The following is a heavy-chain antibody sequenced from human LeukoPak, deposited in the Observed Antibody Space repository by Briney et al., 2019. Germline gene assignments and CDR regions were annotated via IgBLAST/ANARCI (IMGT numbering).Heavy chain of an antibody. CDR3: ARHSHTPARYSSNWYDY. CDR2: IYSSGDT. J-gene: IGHJ5*01. V-gene: IGHV4-4*07. D-gene: IGHD6-13*01. CDR1: GGSISSYY. Sequence: PSETLSLTCTVSGGSISSYYWSWIRQPAGKGLEWIGRIYSSGDTNYNPSLKSRVTMSIDTSKNQFSLKLSSVTAADTAVYYCARHSHTPARYSSNWYDYWGQGTLVTVSS.